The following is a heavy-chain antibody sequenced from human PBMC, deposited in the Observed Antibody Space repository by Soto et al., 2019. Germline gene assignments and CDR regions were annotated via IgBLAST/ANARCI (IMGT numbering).Heavy chain of an antibody. CDR1: GGSISSYY. D-gene: IGHD3-10*01. J-gene: IGHJ4*02. CDR2: IYYSGST. Sequence: SETLSLTCTFSGGSISSYYWSLIRQPPGKGLEWIGYIYYSGSTNYNPSLKSRVTISVDTSKNQFSLKLSSVTAADTAVYYCARVAHYYGSGSYYNAIDYWGQGTLVTVSS. CDR3: ARVAHYYGSGSYYNAIDY. V-gene: IGHV4-59*01.